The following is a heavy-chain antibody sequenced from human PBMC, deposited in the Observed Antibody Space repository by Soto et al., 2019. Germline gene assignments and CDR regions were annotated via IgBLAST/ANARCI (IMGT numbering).Heavy chain of an antibody. D-gene: IGHD3-22*01. V-gene: IGHV3-11*01. CDR1: GFTFSDYY. Sequence: PGGSLRLSXAASGFTFSDYYMSWIRQAPGKGLEWVSYISSSGSTIYYADSVKGRFTISRDNAKNSLYLQMNSLRAEDTAVYYCASNTLIYYYDSSGYPPVGMDVWGQGTTVTVSS. J-gene: IGHJ6*02. CDR2: ISSSGSTI. CDR3: ASNTLIYYYDSSGYPPVGMDV.